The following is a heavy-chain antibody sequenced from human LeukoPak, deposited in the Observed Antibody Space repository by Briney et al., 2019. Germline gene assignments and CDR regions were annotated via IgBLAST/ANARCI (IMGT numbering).Heavy chain of an antibody. J-gene: IGHJ4*02. D-gene: IGHD6-19*01. Sequence: GGSLRLSCAASGFTFSSYGMHWVRQAPGKGLEWVAVISYDGSNKYYADSVKGRFTISRDNSKNTLYLQMNSLRAEDTAVYYCAKQSAVTRYYFDYWGQGTLVTVSS. CDR1: GFTFSSYG. CDR2: ISYDGSNK. V-gene: IGHV3-30*18. CDR3: AKQSAVTRYYFDY.